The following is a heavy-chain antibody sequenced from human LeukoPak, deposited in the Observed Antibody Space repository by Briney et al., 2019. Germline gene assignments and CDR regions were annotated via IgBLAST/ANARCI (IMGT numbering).Heavy chain of an antibody. CDR3: ATSLYYYDSSGYPFDY. V-gene: IGHV1-69*13. D-gene: IGHD3-22*01. CDR1: GYTFTSYG. Sequence: GASVKVSCKASGYTFTSYGISWVRQAPGQGLEWMGGIIPIFGTANYAQKFQGRVTITADESTSTAYMELSSLRSEDTAVYYCATSLYYYDSSGYPFDYWGQGTLVTVSS. J-gene: IGHJ4*02. CDR2: IIPIFGTA.